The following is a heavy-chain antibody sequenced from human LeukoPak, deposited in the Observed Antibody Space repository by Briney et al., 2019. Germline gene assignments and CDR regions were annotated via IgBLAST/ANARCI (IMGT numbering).Heavy chain of an antibody. Sequence: QSGGSLRLSCAASGFTVSSNEMSWVRQAPGKGLEWVSSISGGSTYYADSRKGRFTISRDNAKNSLYLQMNSLRAEDTAVYYCARDRGGYYDSSGFDYWGQGTLVTVSS. CDR1: GFTVSSNE. D-gene: IGHD3-22*01. V-gene: IGHV3-38-3*01. J-gene: IGHJ4*02. CDR3: ARDRGGYYDSSGFDY. CDR2: ISGGST.